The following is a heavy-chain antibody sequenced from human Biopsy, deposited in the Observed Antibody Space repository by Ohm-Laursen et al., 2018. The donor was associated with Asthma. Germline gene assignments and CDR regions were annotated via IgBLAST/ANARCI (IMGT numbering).Heavy chain of an antibody. CDR2: ISSLSRYK. CDR1: GFDFSDYT. V-gene: IGHV3-21*01. D-gene: IGHD3-3*01. CDR3: ARTFHFWSPYHAEHYQL. Sequence: SLRLSCSASGFDFSDYTMNWVRQAPGKGLEWVSSISSLSRYKYYSDSLRGRVTISRDNAKSSLHLQMSSLRAEDTAVYYCARTFHFWSPYHAEHYQLWGQGTLVTASS. J-gene: IGHJ1*01.